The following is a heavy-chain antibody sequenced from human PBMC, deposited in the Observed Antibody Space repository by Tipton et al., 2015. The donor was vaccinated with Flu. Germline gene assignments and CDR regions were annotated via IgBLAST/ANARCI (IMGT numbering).Heavy chain of an antibody. CDR3: ARELPEMATIVFDY. J-gene: IGHJ4*02. CDR1: GGSISSGSYY. Sequence: TLSLTCTVSGGSISSGSYYWSWIRQPAGKGLEWIGRIYTSGSTNYNPSLKSRVTISVDTSKNQFSLKLSSVTAADTAVYYCARELPEMATIVFDYWGQGTLVTVSS. D-gene: IGHD5-24*01. CDR2: IYTSGST. V-gene: IGHV4-61*02.